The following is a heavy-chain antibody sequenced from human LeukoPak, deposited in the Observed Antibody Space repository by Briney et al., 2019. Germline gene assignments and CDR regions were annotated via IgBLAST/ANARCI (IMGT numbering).Heavy chain of an antibody. J-gene: IGHJ1*01. CDR1: GFTFSNYG. CDR3: ARGGKIAVVGTRSPQYFHH. D-gene: IGHD6-19*01. Sequence: GGSLRLSCAVSGFTFSNYGMSWVRQAPGKGLEWVSALSGSGGSTYSADSVKGRFTISRDNSKNTLYLQMNSLRAEDTAVYYCARGGKIAVVGTRSPQYFHHWGQGTLVTVSS. CDR2: LSGSGGST. V-gene: IGHV3-23*01.